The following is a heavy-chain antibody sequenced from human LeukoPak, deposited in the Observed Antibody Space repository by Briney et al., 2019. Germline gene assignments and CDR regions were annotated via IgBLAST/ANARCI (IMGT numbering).Heavy chain of an antibody. D-gene: IGHD6-19*01. CDR2: THPGDSDT. CDR1: GYEFTSYW. V-gene: IGHV5-51*01. CDR3: ARGTTVTGLDPFDI. J-gene: IGHJ3*02. Sequence: GESLKISCEGSGYEFTSYWIAWVRQMPGKGLEWMGITHPGDSDTRYSPSFQGQVTISADKSTNTAYLQWSSLKASDSAIYFCARGTTVTGLDPFDIWGQGTLVAVSS.